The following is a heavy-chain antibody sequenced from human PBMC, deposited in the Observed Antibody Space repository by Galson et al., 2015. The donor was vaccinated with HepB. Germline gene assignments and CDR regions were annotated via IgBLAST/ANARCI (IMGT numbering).Heavy chain of an antibody. V-gene: IGHV4-31*03. D-gene: IGHD3-10*01. CDR3: ARAGAAWSWFDP. CDR2: IYSSGGP. CDR1: GDSISSGDYN. J-gene: IGHJ5*02. Sequence: LSLTCTVSGDSISSGDYNWSWIRQHPGKGLEWIGYIYSSGGPYYNPSLESRVTILADRSKNQFSLRLNSVTAADTAVYYCARAGAAWSWFDPWGQGILVTVSS.